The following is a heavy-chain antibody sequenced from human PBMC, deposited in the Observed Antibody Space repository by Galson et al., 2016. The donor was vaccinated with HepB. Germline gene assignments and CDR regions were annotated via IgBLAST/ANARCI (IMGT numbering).Heavy chain of an antibody. J-gene: IGHJ5*02. CDR2: VFFGGAT. Sequence: SETLSLTCEVSGGSLTSDKWWSWVRQSPGRGLEWIGDVFFGGATLFNPSLADRVSMSPDKSKNQFSLKMTSLTAADTALYYCTRRADYFATFDVWGPGVAAIVSS. V-gene: IGHV4-4*02. D-gene: IGHD2/OR15-2a*01. CDR3: TRRADYFATFDV. CDR1: GGSLTSDKW.